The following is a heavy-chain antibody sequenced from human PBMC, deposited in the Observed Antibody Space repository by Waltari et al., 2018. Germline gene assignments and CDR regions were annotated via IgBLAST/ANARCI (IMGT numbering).Heavy chain of an antibody. D-gene: IGHD6-19*01. CDR2: IRGRGGST. Sequence: EVQLVESGGGLVQPGGSLRLSCAASGFTFSSYAMSWVRQAPGTGLEWVSAIRGRGGSTYYAESVKGRFTSSRDNAKNTLYLQMNSRRAEDTAVEYCAKGGSTGIAVAGYCDYWGQGTLVTVSS. V-gene: IGHV3-23*04. J-gene: IGHJ4*02. CDR3: AKGGSTGIAVAGYCDY. CDR1: GFTFSSYA.